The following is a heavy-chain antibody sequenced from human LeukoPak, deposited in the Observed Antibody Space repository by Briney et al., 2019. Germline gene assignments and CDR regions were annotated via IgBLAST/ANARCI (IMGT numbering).Heavy chain of an antibody. J-gene: IGHJ6*03. CDR3: GKGSLAYCTNGVCHYYYYYMDV. D-gene: IGHD2-8*01. CDR2: ISSNGGST. Sequence: PGGSLRLSCAASGFPFSDYYMSWIRQAPGKGLEWVSGISSNGGSTYYADSVKGRFTISRDNSKNTLYLQMNSLRAEDTAVYLCGKGSLAYCTNGVCHYYYYYMDVWGKGTTVTVSS. CDR1: GFPFSDYY. V-gene: IGHV3-23*01.